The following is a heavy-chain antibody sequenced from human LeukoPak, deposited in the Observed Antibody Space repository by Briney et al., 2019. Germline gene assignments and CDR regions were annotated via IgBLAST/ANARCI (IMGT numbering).Heavy chain of an antibody. CDR2: ISSSSSYI. CDR3: ARGGAHYWYFDL. Sequence: GGSLRLSCAASGFTFSSYSMNWVRQAPGKGVEWVSSISSSSSYIYYADSVKGRFTISRDNAKNSLYLQMNSLRAEDTAVYYCARGGAHYWYFDLWGRGTLVTVSS. V-gene: IGHV3-21*01. CDR1: GFTFSSYS. J-gene: IGHJ2*01. D-gene: IGHD3-16*01.